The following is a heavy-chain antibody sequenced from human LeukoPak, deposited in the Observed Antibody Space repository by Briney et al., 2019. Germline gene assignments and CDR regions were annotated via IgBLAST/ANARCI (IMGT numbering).Heavy chain of an antibody. CDR3: ARVGVIGQKYYFDY. J-gene: IGHJ4*02. D-gene: IGHD3-10*01. CDR1: GYTFTGYY. Sequence: GASVKVSCKASGYTFTGYYMHWVRQAPGQGLEWMGWINPNSGGTNYAQRFQGWVTMTRDTSTSTVYMELSSLRSEDTAVYYCARVGVIGQKYYFDYWGQGTLVTVSS. CDR2: INPNSGGT. V-gene: IGHV1-2*04.